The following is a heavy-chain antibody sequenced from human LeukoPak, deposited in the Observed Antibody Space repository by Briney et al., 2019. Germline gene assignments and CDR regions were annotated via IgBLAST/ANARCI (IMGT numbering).Heavy chain of an antibody. CDR1: GFMFYMYA. Sequence: TGGSLRLSCETSGFMFYMYAIHWVRQAPGKGLEWVAVISYDGSNKYYADSVKGRFTISRDNSKNTLSLEMNSLRTEDTAVYYCARDQGVHYYGSGSYYINNWFDPWGQGTLVTVSS. V-gene: IGHV3-30*04. J-gene: IGHJ5*02. CDR3: ARDQGVHYYGSGSYYINNWFDP. CDR2: ISYDGSNK. D-gene: IGHD3-10*01.